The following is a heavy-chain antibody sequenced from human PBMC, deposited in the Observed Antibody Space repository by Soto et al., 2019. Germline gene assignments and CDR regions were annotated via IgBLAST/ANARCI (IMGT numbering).Heavy chain of an antibody. D-gene: IGHD3-22*01. J-gene: IGHJ4*02. CDR2: LKSKTNGGTA. V-gene: IGHV3-15*07. CDR3: AFYRDRSAVHFDS. CDR1: GLTLTDAW. Sequence: EVQLVESVGGLVKPGESLRLSCTASGLTLTDAWMKWVRQAPGKGLEWVGRLKSKTNGGTAYYAAPVRGRFTILRDDSKKRLYPQINSLKTEDTAVYYCAFYRDRSAVHFDSWGQGTLVTVSS.